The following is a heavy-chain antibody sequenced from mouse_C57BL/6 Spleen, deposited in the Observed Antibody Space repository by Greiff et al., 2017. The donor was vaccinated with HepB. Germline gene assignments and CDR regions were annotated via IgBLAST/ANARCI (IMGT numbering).Heavy chain of an antibody. CDR3: AREDGYYGVFYAMDY. D-gene: IGHD2-3*01. V-gene: IGHV3-6*01. Sequence: EVKLQESGPGLVKPSQSLSLTCSVTGYSITSGYYWNWIRQFPGNKLEWMGYISYDGSNNYNPSLKNRISITRDTSKNQFFLKLNSVTTEDTATYYCAREDGYYGVFYAMDYWGQGTSVTVAS. CDR2: ISYDGSN. CDR1: GYSITSGYY. J-gene: IGHJ4*01.